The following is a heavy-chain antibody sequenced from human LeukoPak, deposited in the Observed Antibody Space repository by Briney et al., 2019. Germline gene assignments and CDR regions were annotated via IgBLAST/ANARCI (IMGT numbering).Heavy chain of an antibody. CDR2: ISSNGGST. CDR3: VKDYDYDSSGYVYYFDY. CDR1: GFTYSSYD. D-gene: IGHD3-22*01. Sequence: GGSLRLSCEASGFTYSSYDMHGARQAPGKGLEYVSAISSNGGSTYYADSVKGRFTISRDNSKNTLYLQMSSLRAEDTAVYYCVKDYDYDSSGYVYYFDYWGQGTLVTVSS. V-gene: IGHV3-64D*09. J-gene: IGHJ4*02.